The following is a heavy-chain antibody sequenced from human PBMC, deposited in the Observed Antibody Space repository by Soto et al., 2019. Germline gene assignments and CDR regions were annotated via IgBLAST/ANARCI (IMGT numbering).Heavy chain of an antibody. Sequence: QVQLVESGGGVVQPGRSLRLSCAASGFTFSSYAMHWVRQAPGKGLEWVAVISYDGSNKYYADSVKGRFTISKDTSKNTLYLQMNSLRAEDTAVYYCARDYRAGLLWFGDVGGAFDIWGQGTMVTVSS. CDR3: ARDYRAGLLWFGDVGGAFDI. CDR1: GFTFSSYA. V-gene: IGHV3-30-3*01. CDR2: ISYDGSNK. D-gene: IGHD3-10*01. J-gene: IGHJ3*02.